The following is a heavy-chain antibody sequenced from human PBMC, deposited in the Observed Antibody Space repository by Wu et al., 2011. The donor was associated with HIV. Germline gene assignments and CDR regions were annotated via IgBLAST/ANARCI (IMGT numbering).Heavy chain of an antibody. D-gene: IGHD4-17*01. CDR2: IYPGDSDI. CDR1: GNSMTSYW. Sequence: VQLVQSGAEVKKPGESLNISCQASGNSMTSYWIGWVRQMPGKGLEWMGIIYPGDSDIRYSPSFQGQVTISADKSISTAYLQWSSLKASDTAMYYCARHLPNYGDYGRWFDSWGQGTLVTVSS. V-gene: IGHV5-51*01. J-gene: IGHJ5*01. CDR3: ARHLPNYGDYGRWFDS.